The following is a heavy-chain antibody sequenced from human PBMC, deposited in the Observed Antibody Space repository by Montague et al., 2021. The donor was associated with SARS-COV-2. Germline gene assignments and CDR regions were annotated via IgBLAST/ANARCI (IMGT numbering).Heavy chain of an antibody. J-gene: IGHJ6*02. CDR1: GGSISTSNW. Sequence: SETLSLTCAVSGGSISTSNWRSWVRQSPEKGLEWIGEIYHTGRTNSHPSLKSRLTMSVDKSKNQISLRLTSVTAADTAVYYCTRGRGGFGGTDGTVWQEYGMDVWGQGTAVTVSS. V-gene: IGHV4-4*02. CDR3: TRGRGGFGGTDGTVWQEYGMDV. CDR2: IYHTGRT. D-gene: IGHD5-12*01.